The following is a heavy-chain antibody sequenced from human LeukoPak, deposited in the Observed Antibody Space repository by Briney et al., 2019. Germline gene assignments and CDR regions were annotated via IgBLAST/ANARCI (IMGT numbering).Heavy chain of an antibody. V-gene: IGHV3-74*01. CDR2: INTDGSST. D-gene: IGHD5-18*01. CDR1: GFTFSSYW. J-gene: IGHJ6*03. Sequence: PGRSLRLSCAASGFTFSSYWMHWVRQAPGKGLVWVSRINTDGSSTAYADSVKGRFTISRDNAKNTLYLQMNSLRAEDTAVYYCARVGYERTSDYYYYMDVWGKGTTVTVSS. CDR3: ARVGYERTSDYYYYMDV.